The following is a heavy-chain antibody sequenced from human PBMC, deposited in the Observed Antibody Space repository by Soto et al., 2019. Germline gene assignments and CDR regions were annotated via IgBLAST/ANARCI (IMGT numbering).Heavy chain of an antibody. CDR2: MSSGGSA. D-gene: IGHD3-10*01. CDR3: ARQTLLSGEFST. V-gene: IGHV3-53*01. J-gene: IGHJ4*02. Sequence: PVGSLRLSCAASGFSVSRNYMNWVRQAPGKGLEWVSVMSSGGSAYYADSVKGRVIIFRDDSKRTLYMQMRSLRFEDTAFYYCARQTLLSGEFSTWGQGTLVTVSS. CDR1: GFSVSRNY.